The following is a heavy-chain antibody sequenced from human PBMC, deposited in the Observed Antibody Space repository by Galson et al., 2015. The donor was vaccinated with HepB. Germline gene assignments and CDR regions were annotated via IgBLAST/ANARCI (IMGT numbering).Heavy chain of an antibody. CDR2: INTNTGNP. CDR3: TTDGPEPYGSGSYSVY. Sequence: SVKVSCKASGYTFTNYAMNWVRQAPGQGLEWMGWINTNTGNPTYAQGFTGRFVFSLDTSVSTAYLQISSLKTEDTAVYYCTTDGPEPYGSGSYSVYWGQGTLVTVSS. J-gene: IGHJ4*02. V-gene: IGHV7-4-1*02. CDR1: GYTFTNYA. D-gene: IGHD3-10*01.